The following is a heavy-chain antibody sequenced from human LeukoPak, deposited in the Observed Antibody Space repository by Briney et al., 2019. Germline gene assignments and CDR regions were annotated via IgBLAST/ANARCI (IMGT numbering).Heavy chain of an antibody. V-gene: IGHV3-30*18. D-gene: IGHD6-19*01. CDR1: GFTFSSYG. CDR2: ISYDGSNK. J-gene: IGHJ4*02. Sequence: GGSLRLSCAASGFTFSSYGMHWVRQAPGKGLEWVAAISYDGSNKYYADSVKGRFTISRDNSKNTLYLQMNSLRAEDTAVYYCAKDQGIGWSDFDYWGQGALVTVSS. CDR3: AKDQGIGWSDFDY.